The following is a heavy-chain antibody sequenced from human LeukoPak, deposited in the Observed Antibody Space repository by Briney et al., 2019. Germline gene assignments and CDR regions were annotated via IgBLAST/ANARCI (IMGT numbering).Heavy chain of an antibody. CDR2: IKQDGSEK. V-gene: IGHV3-7*01. CDR3: ASDDDFDM. CDR1: GFTFSSYW. Sequence: GGSLRLSCAVSGFTFSSYWMSWVRQAPGKGLEWVANIKQDGSEKYYVDSVKGRFTISRDNAKNSLYLQMNSLRAEDTAVYYCASDDDFDMWGQGTMVTVSS. J-gene: IGHJ3*02.